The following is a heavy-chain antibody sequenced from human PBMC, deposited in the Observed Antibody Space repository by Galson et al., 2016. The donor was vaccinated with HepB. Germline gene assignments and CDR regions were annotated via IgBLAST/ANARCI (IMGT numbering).Heavy chain of an antibody. D-gene: IGHD3-9*01. CDR2: IYYSGST. CDR3: ARYAHLLTGYNWFDP. V-gene: IGHV4-59*01. Sequence: SETLSLTCTVSGGSISSYYWSWIRQPPGKGLEWIGYIYYSGSTNYNPSPKSRVTISVDTSKNQFSLKLSSVTAADTAVYYCARYAHLLTGYNWFDPWGQGTLVTVSS. CDR1: GGSISSYY. J-gene: IGHJ5*02.